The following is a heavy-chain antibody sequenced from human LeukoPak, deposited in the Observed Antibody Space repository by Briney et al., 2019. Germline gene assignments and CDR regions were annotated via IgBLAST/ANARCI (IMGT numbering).Heavy chain of an antibody. V-gene: IGHV3-21*05. CDR3: ARVARYGDYIGGSDY. CDR2: VTSSGGHM. J-gene: IGHJ4*02. CDR1: GFILSSYA. Sequence: PGGSLRLSCAASGFILSSYAMSWVRQAPGKGLEWVSYVTSSGGHMYYADSAKGRFTISRDNAKNSLDLQMNSLRAEDTAVYYCARVARYGDYIGGSDYWGQGALVTVSS. D-gene: IGHD4-17*01.